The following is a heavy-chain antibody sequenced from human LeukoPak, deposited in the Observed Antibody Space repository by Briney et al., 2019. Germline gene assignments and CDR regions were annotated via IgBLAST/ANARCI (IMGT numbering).Heavy chain of an antibody. CDR2: IYHSGST. Sequence: TWIRQPPGKGLEWIGYIYHSGSTYYNPSLKSRVTISVDRSKNQFSLKLSSVTAADTAVYYCARDLGLSGAFDIWGQGTMVTVSS. J-gene: IGHJ3*02. D-gene: IGHD3-16*01. V-gene: IGHV4-30-2*01. CDR3: ARDLGLSGAFDI.